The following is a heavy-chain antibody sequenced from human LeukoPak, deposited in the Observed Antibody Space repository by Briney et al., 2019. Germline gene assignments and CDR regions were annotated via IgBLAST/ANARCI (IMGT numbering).Heavy chain of an antibody. V-gene: IGHV3-9*01. Sequence: GGSLTLSCAASGFTFGDYAMHWVRQAPGKGLEWVSGINWNSGSIDYADSVKGRFTISRDNAKNSLYLQVNSLRGEDTALYYCAKESGASFDYWGQGTLVTVSS. D-gene: IGHD5-12*01. J-gene: IGHJ4*02. CDR2: INWNSGSI. CDR3: AKESGASFDY. CDR1: GFTFGDYA.